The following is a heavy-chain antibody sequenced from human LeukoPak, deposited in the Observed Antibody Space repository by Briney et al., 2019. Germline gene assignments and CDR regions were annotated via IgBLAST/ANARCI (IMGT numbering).Heavy chain of an antibody. V-gene: IGHV3-30*02. CDR3: VTEGFIYGYHSLDT. CDR2: IRPDGSNK. D-gene: IGHD2-2*03. J-gene: IGHJ3*02. CDR1: GFTFSNYG. Sequence: GGSLRLSCAASGFTFSNYGMHWVRQAPGKGLDWVAFIRPDGSNKYYADSVKGRFTFSRDNPKNTLYLQMNSLRAEDTAVYYCVTEGFIYGYHSLDTWGRGTMVTVSS.